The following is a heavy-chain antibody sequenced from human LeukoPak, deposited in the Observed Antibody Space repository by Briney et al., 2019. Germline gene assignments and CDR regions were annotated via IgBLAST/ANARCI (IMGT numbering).Heavy chain of an antibody. CDR1: GFTFGDYA. CDR2: IRSKAYGGTT. D-gene: IGHD2-2*02. J-gene: IGHJ6*03. V-gene: IGHV3-49*04. Sequence: GGSLRLSCTASGFTFGDYAMSWVRQAPGKGLEWVGFIRSKAYGGTTEYAASVKGRFTISRDDSKSIAYLQMNSLKTEDTAVYYCTTVMVVPAAIIYYYMDVWGKGTTVTVSS. CDR3: TTVMVVPAAIIYYYMDV.